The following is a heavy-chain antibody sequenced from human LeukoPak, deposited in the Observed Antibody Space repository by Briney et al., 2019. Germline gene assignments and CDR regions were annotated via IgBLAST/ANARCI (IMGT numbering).Heavy chain of an antibody. Sequence: PGTSLRLSCAASGFTFSSYSMHWVRQAPGRGLEWVALIWYDGLNKYYADSVKGRFTISRDNSKNILYLQMNSLRAEDTAVYYCARPSDGHYAQGGYFDYWGHGTLVTVSS. CDR2: IWYDGLNK. J-gene: IGHJ4*01. D-gene: IGHD4-17*01. V-gene: IGHV3-33*01. CDR1: GFTFSSYS. CDR3: ARPSDGHYAQGGYFDY.